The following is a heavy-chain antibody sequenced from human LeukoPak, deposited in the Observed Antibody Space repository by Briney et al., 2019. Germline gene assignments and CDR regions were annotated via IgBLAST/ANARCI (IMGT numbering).Heavy chain of an antibody. V-gene: IGHV3-30-3*01. J-gene: IGHJ4*02. D-gene: IGHD1-1*01. CDR3: ARRTTYFDY. Sequence: SGGSLRLSCAASGFTFSSYAMHWVRQAPGKGLEWVAVISYDGSNKYYADSVKGRFTISRDNSKNTLYLQMNSLRAEDTAVYYCARRTTYFDYWGQGTLVTVSS. CDR1: GFTFSSYA. CDR2: ISYDGSNK.